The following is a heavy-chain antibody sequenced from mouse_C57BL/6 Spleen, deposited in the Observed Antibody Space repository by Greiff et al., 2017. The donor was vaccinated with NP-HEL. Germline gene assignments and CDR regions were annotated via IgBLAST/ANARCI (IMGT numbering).Heavy chain of an antibody. CDR2: IDPENGDT. J-gene: IGHJ4*01. CDR1: GFNIKDDY. CDR3: TRYHAMDY. Sequence: VQLQQSGAELVRPGASVKLSCTASGFNIKDDYMHWVKQRPEQGLEWIGWIDPENGDTEYASKFQGKATITADTSSNTAYLQLSSLTSEDTAVYYCTRYHAMDYWGQGTSVTVSS. V-gene: IGHV14-4*01.